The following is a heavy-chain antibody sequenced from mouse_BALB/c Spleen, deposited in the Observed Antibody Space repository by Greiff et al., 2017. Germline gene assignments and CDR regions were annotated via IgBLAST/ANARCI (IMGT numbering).Heavy chain of an antibody. Sequence: QVQLQQPGAELVKPGASVKLSCKASGYTFTSYWMHWVKQRPGQGLEWIGEINPSNGRTNYNEKFKSKATLTVDKSSSTAYTQLSSLTSEDSAVYYCARKGYYGSSSWFAYWGQGTLVTVSA. V-gene: IGHV1S81*02. D-gene: IGHD1-1*01. CDR1: GYTFTSYW. J-gene: IGHJ3*01. CDR2: INPSNGRT. CDR3: ARKGYYGSSSWFAY.